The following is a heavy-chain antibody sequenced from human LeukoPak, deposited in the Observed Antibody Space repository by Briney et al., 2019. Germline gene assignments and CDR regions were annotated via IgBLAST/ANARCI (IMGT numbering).Heavy chain of an antibody. V-gene: IGHV3-21*01. D-gene: IGHD6-6*01. Sequence: PGGSLRLSCAASGFTLSSLAMHWVRQAPGKGLEWVSSSGTRSGTKYYADSVMGRFTISRDSAMNSVSLQINSLRAEDTAVYYCARRGGSSSRRSPIDYWGQGTLVTVSS. CDR3: ARRGGSSSRRSPIDY. CDR1: GFTLSSLA. CDR2: SGTRSGTK. J-gene: IGHJ4*02.